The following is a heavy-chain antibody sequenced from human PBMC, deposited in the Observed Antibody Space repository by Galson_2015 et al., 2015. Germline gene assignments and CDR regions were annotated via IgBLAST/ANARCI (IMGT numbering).Heavy chain of an antibody. J-gene: IGHJ2*01. CDR3: ARDRYVAAAGIRGFWWFDL. Sequence: SVKVSCKASGGTFSSYAISWVRQAPGQGLEWMGRINPNSGGTNYAQKFQGRVTMTRDTSISTAYMELSRLRSDDTAVYYCARDRYVAAAGIRGFWWFDLWGRGTLVTVSS. D-gene: IGHD6-13*01. CDR2: INPNSGGT. V-gene: IGHV1-2*06. CDR1: GGTFSSYA.